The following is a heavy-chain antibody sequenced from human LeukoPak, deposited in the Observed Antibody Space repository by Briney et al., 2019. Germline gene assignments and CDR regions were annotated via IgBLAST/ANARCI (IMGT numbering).Heavy chain of an antibody. V-gene: IGHV1-69*04. Sequence: SVKVSCKASGGTFSSYAISWVRQAPGQGLEWMGRIIPILGIANYAQKFQGRVTITADKSTSTAYMELSSLRSEDTAVYYCVSVLSGIAVAGSFDPWGQGTLVTVSS. CDR1: GGTFSSYA. CDR3: VSVLSGIAVAGSFDP. CDR2: IIPILGIA. J-gene: IGHJ5*02. D-gene: IGHD6-19*01.